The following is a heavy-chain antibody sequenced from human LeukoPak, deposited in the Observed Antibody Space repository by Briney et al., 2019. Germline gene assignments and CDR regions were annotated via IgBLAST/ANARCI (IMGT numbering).Heavy chain of an antibody. CDR2: INHSGST. Sequence: SETLSLTCAVYGGSFSGYYWSWIRQPPGKGLEWIGEINHSGSTNYNPSLKSRVTISVDTSKNQFSLKLSSVTAADTAVYYCARGKGYFDCFDPWGQGTLVTVSS. V-gene: IGHV4-34*01. CDR3: ARGKGYFDCFDP. J-gene: IGHJ5*02. D-gene: IGHD3-9*01. CDR1: GGSFSGYY.